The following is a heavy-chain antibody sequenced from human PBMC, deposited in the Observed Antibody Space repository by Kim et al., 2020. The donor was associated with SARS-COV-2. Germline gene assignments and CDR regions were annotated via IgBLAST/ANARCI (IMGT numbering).Heavy chain of an antibody. D-gene: IGHD6-13*01. J-gene: IGHJ4*02. CDR1: GGSISSSSYY. Sequence: SETLSLTCTVSGGSISSSSYYWGWIRQPPGKGLEWIGSIYYSGSTYYNPSLKSRVTISVDTSKNQFSLKLSSVTAADTAVYYCASSSSWGGSTLGATIDYWGQGTLFTVSS. V-gene: IGHV4-39*01. CDR3: ASSSSWGGSTLGATIDY. CDR2: IYYSGST.